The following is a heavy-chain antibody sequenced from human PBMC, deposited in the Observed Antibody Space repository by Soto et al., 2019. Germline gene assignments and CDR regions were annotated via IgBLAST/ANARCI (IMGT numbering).Heavy chain of an antibody. J-gene: IGHJ4*02. CDR3: ATWHDY. CDR1: ALTFSIYV. Sequence: EVQLLESGGDLVQPGGSLRLSCAASALTFSIYVMNWVRQAPGKGLEWVSAISGSGGSTYYSDSVKGRFTIARDNSKNALYLQMNSLRAEDTAVYYCATWHDYWGQGTLVTVSS. V-gene: IGHV3-23*01. CDR2: ISGSGGST.